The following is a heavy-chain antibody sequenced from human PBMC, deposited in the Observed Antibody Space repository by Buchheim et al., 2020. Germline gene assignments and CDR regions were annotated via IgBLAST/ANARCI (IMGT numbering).Heavy chain of an antibody. V-gene: IGHV3-23*01. CDR2: ISGSGGST. Sequence: EVQLLESGGGLVQPGGSLRLSCAASGFTFSSYAMSWVRQAPGKGLEWVSAISGSGGSTYYADSVKVRFHISRANSKHTSYLQMNSLRAEDTAVYYCARGSSPVYSGSHARLHWGQGTL. CDR1: GFTFSSYA. CDR3: ARGSSPVYSGSHARLH. D-gene: IGHD1-26*01. J-gene: IGHJ4*02.